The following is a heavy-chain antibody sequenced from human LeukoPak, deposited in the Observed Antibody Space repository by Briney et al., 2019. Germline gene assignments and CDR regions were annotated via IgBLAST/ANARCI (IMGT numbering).Heavy chain of an antibody. D-gene: IGHD1-26*01. CDR3: AKDRVGALLYFDF. J-gene: IGHJ4*02. Sequence: GGSLRLSCEASGITFSFYGMSWVRQAPGKGLEWVSAITGSGGTTYYADSMKGRFTISRDNSKNTLYLQMNSPRAEDTAVYYCAKDRVGALLYFDFWGQGTLVTVSS. CDR2: ITGSGGTT. V-gene: IGHV3-23*01. CDR1: GITFSFYG.